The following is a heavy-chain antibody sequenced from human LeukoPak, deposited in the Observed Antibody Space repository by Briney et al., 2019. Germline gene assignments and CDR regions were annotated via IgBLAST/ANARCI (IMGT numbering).Heavy chain of an antibody. J-gene: IGHJ4*02. CDR3: ARDNNRVTRGPFDY. Sequence: SETLSLTCTVSGGSISSYYWSWIRQPAGKGLEWIGHIYTSGSTNYNPSLKSRVIMSVDTSKNQFSLKLSSVTAADTAVYYCARDNNRVTRGPFDYWGQGTLVTVSS. D-gene: IGHD4-17*01. CDR1: GGSISSYY. CDR2: IYTSGST. V-gene: IGHV4-4*07.